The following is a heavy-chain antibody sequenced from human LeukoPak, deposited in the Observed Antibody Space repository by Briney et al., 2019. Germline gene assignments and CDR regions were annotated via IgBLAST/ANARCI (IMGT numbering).Heavy chain of an antibody. Sequence: SETLSLTCTVSGGSISSSSYYWGWIRQPPGKGLEWIGSIYYSGSTYYNPSLKSRVTISVDTSKNQFSLKLSSVTAADTAVYYCARDYPYSSGWAIYYYYYYMDVWGKGTTVTVSS. CDR2: IYYSGST. D-gene: IGHD6-19*01. CDR1: GGSISSSSYY. J-gene: IGHJ6*03. CDR3: ARDYPYSSGWAIYYYYYYMDV. V-gene: IGHV4-39*07.